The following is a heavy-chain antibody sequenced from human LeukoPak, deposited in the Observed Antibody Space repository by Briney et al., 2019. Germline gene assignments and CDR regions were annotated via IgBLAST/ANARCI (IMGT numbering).Heavy chain of an antibody. CDR2: IYYSGST. J-gene: IGHJ4*02. CDR3: AKSPPTTVTTLDY. V-gene: IGHV4-39*01. D-gene: IGHD4-17*01. Sequence: SETLSLTCTVSGGSISSSSYYWGWIRQPPGKGLEWIGSIYYSGSTYYNPSLKSRGTISVDTSKNQFSQRLSSVTAADTAVYYCAKSPPTTVTTLDYWGQGTLVTVSS. CDR1: GGSISSSSYY.